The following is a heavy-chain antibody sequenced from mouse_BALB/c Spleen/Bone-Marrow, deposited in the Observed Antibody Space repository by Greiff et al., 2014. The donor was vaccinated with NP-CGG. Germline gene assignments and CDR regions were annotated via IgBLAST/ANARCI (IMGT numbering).Heavy chain of an antibody. Sequence: VQLKESGGGLVKPGGSLKLSCAASGFTFSDCYMYWVRQTPEKRLGWVATISDGGSYTYYPDSVKGRFTISRDNAKNNLYLQMSSLKSEDTAIYYCAREGNYGYFDYWGQGTTLTVSS. CDR3: AREGNYGYFDY. CDR1: GFTFSDCY. J-gene: IGHJ2*01. CDR2: ISDGGSYT. V-gene: IGHV5-4*02. D-gene: IGHD1-1*01.